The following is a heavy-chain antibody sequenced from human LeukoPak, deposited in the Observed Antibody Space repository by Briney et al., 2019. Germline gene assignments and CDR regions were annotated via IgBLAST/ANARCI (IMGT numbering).Heavy chain of an antibody. Sequence: GASVKVSCKASGGTFSNYPIIWVRQAPGRGLAWLGGIIPIYGTANYALMFQGRITLTAHESTATAYMELRSLTSDDTAMYFCATHTGGYNYWWFDIWGQGTLVSVSS. D-gene: IGHD5-24*01. J-gene: IGHJ5*02. CDR3: ATHTGGYNYWWFDI. V-gene: IGHV1-69*13. CDR2: IIPIYGTA. CDR1: GGTFSNYP.